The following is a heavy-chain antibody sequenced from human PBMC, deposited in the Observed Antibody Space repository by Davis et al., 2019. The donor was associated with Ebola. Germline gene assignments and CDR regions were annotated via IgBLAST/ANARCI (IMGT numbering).Heavy chain of an antibody. J-gene: IGHJ6*03. D-gene: IGHD3-3*01. CDR3: ARDHPLRFLEWSATYYYYYYMDV. V-gene: IGHV1-2*02. Sequence: ASVKVSCKASGYTFTGYYMHWVRQALGQGLEWMGWINPNSGGTNYAQKFQGRVTMTRDTSISTAYMELSRLRSDDTAVYYCARDHPLRFLEWSATYYYYYYMDVWGKGTTVTVSS. CDR2: INPNSGGT. CDR1: GYTFTGYY.